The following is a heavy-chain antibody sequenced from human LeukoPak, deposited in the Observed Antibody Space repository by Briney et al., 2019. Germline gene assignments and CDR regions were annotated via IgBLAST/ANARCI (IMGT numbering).Heavy chain of an antibody. CDR3: AKDEVVVPAAYDY. J-gene: IGHJ4*02. Sequence: PGGSLRLSCAASGFTFSTYGLHWVRQAPGKGLEWVSAISGSGGSTYYADSVKGRFTISRDNSKNTLYLQMNSLRAEDTAVYYCAKDEVVVPAAYDYWGQGTLVTVSS. D-gene: IGHD2-2*01. V-gene: IGHV3-23*01. CDR2: ISGSGGST. CDR1: GFTFSTYG.